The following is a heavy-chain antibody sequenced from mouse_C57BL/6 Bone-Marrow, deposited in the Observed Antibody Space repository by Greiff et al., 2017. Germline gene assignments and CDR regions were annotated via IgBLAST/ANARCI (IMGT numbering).Heavy chain of an antibody. CDR2: IYPRSGNT. D-gene: IGHD2-5*01. J-gene: IGHJ3*01. Sequence: VQLQQSGAELARPGASVKLSCKASGYTFTSYGISWVKQRTGQGLEWIGEIYPRSGNTYYNEKFKGKATLTADKSSSTAYMELRSLTSEDSAVYFCARRTAFYSNYGYWGQGTLVTVSA. V-gene: IGHV1-81*01. CDR1: GYTFTSYG. CDR3: ARRTAFYSNYGY.